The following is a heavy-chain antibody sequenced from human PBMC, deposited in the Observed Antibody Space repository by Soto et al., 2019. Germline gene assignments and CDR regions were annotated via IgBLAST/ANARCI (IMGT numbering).Heavy chain of an antibody. CDR2: IYYSGST. J-gene: IGHJ5*02. CDR3: ARQERYFDWLSPSDVIFDP. V-gene: IGHV4-39*01. CDR1: GGSISNNNYY. Sequence: KPSETLSLTCTVSGGSISNNNYYWGWIRQPPGKGLEWIGSIYYSGSTYYNPSLKSRVTISVDTSKNQFSLKLSSVTAADTAVYYCARQERYFDWLSPSDVIFDPWGQGTLVTVS. D-gene: IGHD3-9*01.